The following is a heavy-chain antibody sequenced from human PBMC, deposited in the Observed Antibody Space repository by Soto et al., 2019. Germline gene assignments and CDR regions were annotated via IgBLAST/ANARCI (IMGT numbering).Heavy chain of an antibody. D-gene: IGHD3-10*01. J-gene: IGHJ6*02. V-gene: IGHV3-33*01. CDR2: IWYDGSNK. Sequence: GGSLRLSCAASGFTFSSYGMHWVRQAPGKGLEWVAVIWYDGSNKYYADSVKGRFTISRDNSKNTLYLQMNSLRAEDTAVYYCARDPDGLLWFGTNYYGMDVWGQGTTVTVSS. CDR3: ARDPDGLLWFGTNYYGMDV. CDR1: GFTFSSYG.